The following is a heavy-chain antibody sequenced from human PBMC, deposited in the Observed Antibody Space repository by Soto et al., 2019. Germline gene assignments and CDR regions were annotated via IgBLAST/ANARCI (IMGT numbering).Heavy chain of an antibody. V-gene: IGHV1-24*01. CDR1: GYTLTELS. CDR2: FDTEDGET. J-gene: IGHJ6*03. Sequence: ASVKVSCKVSGYTLTELSMHWVRQAPGKGLEWMGGFDTEDGETIYAQKFQGRVTMTEDTSTDTAYMELSSLRSEDTAVYYCAGATLYYYYYIDVWGKGTTVTVSS. CDR3: AGATLYYYYYIDV. D-gene: IGHD2-15*01.